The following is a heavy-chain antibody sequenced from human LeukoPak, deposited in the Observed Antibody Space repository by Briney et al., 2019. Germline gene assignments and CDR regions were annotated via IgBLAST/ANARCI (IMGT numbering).Heavy chain of an antibody. J-gene: IGHJ6*03. CDR3: ARNSGSLPYYYYYYMDV. CDR1: GGSFSSGDYY. D-gene: IGHD1-26*01. CDR2: IYYSGST. V-gene: IGHV4-30-4*08. Sequence: SQTLSLTCTVSGGSFSSGDYYWSWIRQPPGKGLEWIGYIYYSGSTYYNPSLKSRVTISVDTSKNQFSLKLSSVTAADTAVYYCARNSGSLPYYYYYYMDVWGKGTTVTVSS.